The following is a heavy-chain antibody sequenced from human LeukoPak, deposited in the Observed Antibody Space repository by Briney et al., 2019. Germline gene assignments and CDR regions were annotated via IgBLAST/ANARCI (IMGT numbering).Heavy chain of an antibody. CDR2: ISSSSSYI. Sequence: PGGSLRLSCAASGFTFSSYSMNWVRQAPGKGLEWVSSISSSSSYIYYADSVKGRFTISRDNAKNSLYLQMNSLRAEDTAVYYCARDRDLFGASGIIDAFDIWGQGTMVTVSS. CDR1: GFTFSSYS. D-gene: IGHD3-10*01. J-gene: IGHJ3*02. CDR3: ARDRDLFGASGIIDAFDI. V-gene: IGHV3-21*01.